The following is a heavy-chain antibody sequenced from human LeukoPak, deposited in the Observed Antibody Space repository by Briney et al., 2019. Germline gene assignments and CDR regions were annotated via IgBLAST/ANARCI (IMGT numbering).Heavy chain of an antibody. CDR1: GYTFTNYA. D-gene: IGHD3-16*02. V-gene: IGHV1-46*01. J-gene: IGHJ4*02. CDR3: ARGSDMITFGGVIVFDY. CDR2: INPSGGST. Sequence: ASVKVSCKASGYTFTNYAMHWVRQAPGQGLEWMGIINPSGGSTSYAQKFQGRVTMTRDTSTSTVYMELSSLRSEDTAVYYCARGSDMITFGGVIVFDYWGQGTLVTVSS.